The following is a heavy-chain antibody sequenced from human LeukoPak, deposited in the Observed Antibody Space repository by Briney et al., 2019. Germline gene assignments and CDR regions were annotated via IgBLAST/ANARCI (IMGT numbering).Heavy chain of an antibody. CDR1: GGSFSGYY. CDR3: ARGVKYDFWSGYSKRRPYYFDY. V-gene: IGHV4-34*01. D-gene: IGHD3-3*01. CDR2: MNHSGST. Sequence: SETLSLTCAVYGGSFSGYYWSWIRQPPGKGLEWIGEMNHSGSTNYNPSLKSRVTISVDTSKNQFSLKLSSVTAADTAVYYCARGVKYDFWSGYSKRRPYYFDYWGQGTLVTVSS. J-gene: IGHJ4*02.